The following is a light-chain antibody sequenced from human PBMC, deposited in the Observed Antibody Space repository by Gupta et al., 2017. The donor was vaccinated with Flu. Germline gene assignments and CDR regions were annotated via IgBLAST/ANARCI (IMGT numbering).Light chain of an antibody. CDR1: QSLSSW. Sequence: GDRVTITCRASQSLSSWLTWYQQKPGKAPNLLIYKASNLESGVPSRFSGSGSGTEFTLTISSLQPDDFATYYCQQYDSYSLTFGGGTKVEI. CDR2: KAS. CDR3: QQYDSYSLT. J-gene: IGKJ4*01. V-gene: IGKV1-5*03.